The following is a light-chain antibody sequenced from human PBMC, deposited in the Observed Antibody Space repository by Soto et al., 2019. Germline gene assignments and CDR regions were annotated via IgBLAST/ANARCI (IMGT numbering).Light chain of an antibody. J-gene: IGKJ4*01. CDR2: WAS. CDR1: QPVFHSSNNKNY. CDR3: HQYHTPPLT. V-gene: IGKV4-1*01. Sequence: DIVMTQSPDSLAVALGERATINCKSSQPVFHSSNNKNYIGWYQQKAGQSPKLLIYWASTRQSGVPDRFSGSGAGTDFTLTISSLQAEDVAIDYCHQYHTPPLTFGGGTKVEIK.